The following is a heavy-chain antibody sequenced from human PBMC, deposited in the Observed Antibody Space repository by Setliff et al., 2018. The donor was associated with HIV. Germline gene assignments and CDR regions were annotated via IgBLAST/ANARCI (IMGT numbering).Heavy chain of an antibody. Sequence: ASVKVSCKPSGYAFATYDINWVRQAAGQGLEWMGWMNPYSGNTGYAQKFRGRITMTRDTSRGTAHMELRSLRYDDTAVYFCARGYASGSGSYYFDYWGQGTLVTVSS. CDR3: ARGYASGSGSYYFDY. D-gene: IGHD3-16*01. J-gene: IGHJ4*02. CDR2: MNPYSGNT. V-gene: IGHV1-8*02. CDR1: GYAFATYD.